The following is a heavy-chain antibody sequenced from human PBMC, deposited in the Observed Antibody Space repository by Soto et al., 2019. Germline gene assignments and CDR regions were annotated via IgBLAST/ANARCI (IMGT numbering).Heavy chain of an antibody. Sequence: EVRLEQSGAEVKKSGESLTISCKGSGYSFAGYWITWVRQKPGKGLEWMGRIDPSDSQTYYSPSFRGHVTISVTKSITTVFLQWSSLRASDTAMYYCARQIYDSDTGPNFQYYFDSWGQGTPGTVSS. CDR1: GYSFAGYW. CDR2: IDPSDSQT. D-gene: IGHD3-22*01. V-gene: IGHV5-10-1*03. J-gene: IGHJ4*02. CDR3: ARQIYDSDTGPNFQYYFDS.